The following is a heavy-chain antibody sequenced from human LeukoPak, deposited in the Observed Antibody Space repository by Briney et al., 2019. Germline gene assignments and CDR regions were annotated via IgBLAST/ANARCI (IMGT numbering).Heavy chain of an antibody. D-gene: IGHD6-19*01. CDR3: AKDLGISGWYIDY. V-gene: IGHV3-7*03. Sequence: GGSLRLSCAASEFTFSNYWMSWVRQAPGKGLEWVANIKQDGSEKFYVDSVKGRFTISRDNAKSTLYLQMNSLRVEDTAVYYCAKDLGISGWYIDYWGQGTLVTVSS. CDR2: IKQDGSEK. J-gene: IGHJ4*02. CDR1: EFTFSNYW.